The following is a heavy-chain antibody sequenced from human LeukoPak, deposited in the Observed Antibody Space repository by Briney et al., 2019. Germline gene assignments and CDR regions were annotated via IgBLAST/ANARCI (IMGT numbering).Heavy chain of an antibody. CDR3: ARHGVIDSSGYCNIQD. CDR1: GYSSTSYG. CDR2: IYPGDSDT. Sequence: GESLEISCKGSGYSSTSYGVAWVRQMPGKGLEWMGIIYPGDSDTRYSPSFQGQVTISADKSISTAFLQWGSLKASDSAMYYCARHGVIDSSGYCNIQDWGQGTLVTVSS. J-gene: IGHJ1*01. D-gene: IGHD3-22*01. V-gene: IGHV5-51*01.